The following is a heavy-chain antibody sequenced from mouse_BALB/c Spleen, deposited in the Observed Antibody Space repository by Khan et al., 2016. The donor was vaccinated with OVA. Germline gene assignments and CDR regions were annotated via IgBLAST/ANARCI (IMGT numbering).Heavy chain of an antibody. CDR2: ISSGCSYT. CDR3: KRLVYYEDREGFAY. Sequence: EVELVESGGDLVKPGGSLKLSCAASGFTFSTYGMSWIRQTSDKRLEWVAGISSGCSYTYYPDSVKGRFTISRDTAKNTLHLQLSSLKSEDTAMYYFKRLVYYEDREGFAYWGQGTLVTVSA. CDR1: GFTFSTYG. D-gene: IGHD1-1*01. V-gene: IGHV5-6*01. J-gene: IGHJ3*01.